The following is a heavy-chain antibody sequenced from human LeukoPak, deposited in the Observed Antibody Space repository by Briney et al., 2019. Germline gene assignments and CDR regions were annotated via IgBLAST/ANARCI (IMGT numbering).Heavy chain of an antibody. CDR3: ARDCSGGSCYPYAGY. J-gene: IGHJ4*02. CDR2: IIPIFGTA. V-gene: IGHV1-69*05. CDR1: GGTFSSYA. D-gene: IGHD2-15*01. Sequence: GASVKVSCKASGGTFSSYAISWVRQAPGQGLEWMGRIIPIFGTANYAQKFQGSVTITTDESTSTAYMELSSLRSEDTAVYYCARDCSGGSCYPYAGYWGQGTLVTVSS.